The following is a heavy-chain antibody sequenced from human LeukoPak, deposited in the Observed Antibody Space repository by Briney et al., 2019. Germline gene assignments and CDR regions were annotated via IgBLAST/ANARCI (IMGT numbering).Heavy chain of an antibody. J-gene: IGHJ4*02. D-gene: IGHD2-15*01. V-gene: IGHV4-39*07. CDR2: IYYSGST. CDR1: GGSISSSSYY. Sequence: SETLSLTRTVSGGSISSSSYYWGWIRQPPGKGLEWIGSIYYSGSTYYNPSLKSRVTISVDTSKNQFSLKLSSVTAADTAVYYCARGVVVVAATGRIDYWGQGTLVTVSS. CDR3: ARGVVVVAATGRIDY.